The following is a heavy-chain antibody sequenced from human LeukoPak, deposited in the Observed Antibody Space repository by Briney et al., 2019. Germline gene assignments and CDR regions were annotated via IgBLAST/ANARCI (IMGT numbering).Heavy chain of an antibody. Sequence: TPSETLSLTCTVSGGPISSSSYYWSWIRQPPGKGLEWIGYIYYSGSTNYNPSLKSRVTISVDTSKNQFSLKLSSVTAADTAVYYCASNYCSGGSCYRYYFDYWGQGTLVTVSS. CDR1: GGPISSSSYY. J-gene: IGHJ4*02. CDR2: IYYSGST. V-gene: IGHV4-61*01. D-gene: IGHD2-15*01. CDR3: ASNYCSGGSCYRYYFDY.